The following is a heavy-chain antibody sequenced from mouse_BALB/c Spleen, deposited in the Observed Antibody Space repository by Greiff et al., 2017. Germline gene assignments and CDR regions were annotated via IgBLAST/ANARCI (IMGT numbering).Heavy chain of an antibody. J-gene: IGHJ4*01. CDR2: ISSGGSYT. CDR1: GFTFSSYT. D-gene: IGHD4-1*01. V-gene: IGHV5-6-4*01. CDR3: ARDAWDDAMDY. Sequence: EVKLMESGGGLVKPGASLKLSCAASGFTFSSYTMSWVRQTPEKRLEWVATISSGGSYTYYPDSVKGRFTISRDNAKNTLYLQMSSLKSEDTAMYYCARDAWDDAMDYWGQGTSVTVSS.